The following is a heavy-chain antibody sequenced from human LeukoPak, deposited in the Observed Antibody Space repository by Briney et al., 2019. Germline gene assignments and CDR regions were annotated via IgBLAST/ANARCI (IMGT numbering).Heavy chain of an antibody. Sequence: SVKVSCKASGGTFSSYAISWVRQAPGQGLEWMGGIIPIFGTANYAQKFQGRVTITADESTSTAYMELSSLRSEDTAVYYCARGGSRLGELSLYGFRYWGQGTLVTVSS. CDR2: IIPIFGTA. D-gene: IGHD3-16*02. V-gene: IGHV1-69*13. CDR3: ARGGSRLGELSLYGFRY. J-gene: IGHJ4*02. CDR1: GGTFSSYA.